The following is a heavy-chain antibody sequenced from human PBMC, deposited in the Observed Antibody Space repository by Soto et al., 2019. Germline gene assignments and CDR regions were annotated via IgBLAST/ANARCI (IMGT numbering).Heavy chain of an antibody. J-gene: IGHJ6*02. CDR3: ERGVSNPDYGMDV. CDR2: ISSSSSYI. V-gene: IGHV3-21*01. Sequence: AAMKPTGPASGLTFSSYIMNSVPQATGKGLEWVSSISSSSSYIYYADSVKGRFTISRDNAKNSLYLQMNSLRAEDTAVYYCERGVSNPDYGMDVWGRGTTVTVPS. D-gene: IGHD4-4*01. CDR1: GLTFSSYI.